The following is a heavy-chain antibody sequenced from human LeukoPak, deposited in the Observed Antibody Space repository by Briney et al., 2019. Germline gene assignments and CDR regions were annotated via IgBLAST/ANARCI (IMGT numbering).Heavy chain of an antibody. CDR1: GYTFTSYY. CDR3: ARDREDIVVVVAAIYYYGMDV. V-gene: IGHV1-46*01. CDR2: INPSGGST. D-gene: IGHD2-15*01. Sequence: GASVKVSCKASGYTFTSYYMHWVRQAPGQGLEWMGIINPSGGSTSYAQKFQGRVTMTRDTSTSTVYMELSSLRSEDTAVYYCARDREDIVVVVAAIYYYGMDVWGQGTTVTASS. J-gene: IGHJ6*02.